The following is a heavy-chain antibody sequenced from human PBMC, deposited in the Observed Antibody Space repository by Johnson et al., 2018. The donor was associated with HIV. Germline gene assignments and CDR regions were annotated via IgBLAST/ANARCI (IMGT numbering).Heavy chain of an antibody. Sequence: QVQLVESGGGVVQPGRSLSLSCAASGFTFSSYAMYWVRQAPGKGLEWVAFISYDGSNKYYADSVKGRFTISRDNSKNTLYLQMNSLRAEDTAVYYCAKSGFSGSYQGAYDIWGQGTMVTVSS. J-gene: IGHJ3*02. D-gene: IGHD1-26*01. CDR2: ISYDGSNK. CDR1: GFTFSSYA. V-gene: IGHV3-30-3*02. CDR3: AKSGFSGSYQGAYDI.